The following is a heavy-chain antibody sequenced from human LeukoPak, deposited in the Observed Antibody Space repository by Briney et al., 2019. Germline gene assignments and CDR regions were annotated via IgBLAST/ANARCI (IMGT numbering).Heavy chain of an antibody. CDR3: TTKVENFYCSGGSCYPVVASDI. CDR2: IKSKTDGGTT. J-gene: IGHJ3*02. D-gene: IGHD2-15*01. CDR1: GFTFSNAW. V-gene: IGHV3-15*01. Sequence: GGSLRLSCAASGFTFSNAWMSWVRQAPGKGLEWVGRIKSKTDGGTTDYAAPVKGRFTISRDDSKNTLYLQMNSLKTEDTGVYYCTTKVENFYCSGGSCYPVVASDIWGQGTMLTVSS.